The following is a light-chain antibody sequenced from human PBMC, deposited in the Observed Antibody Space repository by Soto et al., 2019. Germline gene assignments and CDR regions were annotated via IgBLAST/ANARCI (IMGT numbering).Light chain of an antibody. V-gene: IGKV3-15*01. Sequence: EIVMTQSPATLSVSPGERATLSCRANQNISSNLAWYQQKTGQAPRLLIYGASTRATGIPARFSGSGSGTEFTLTISSLQSEDFAVYYCQQYNNWPLFGGGTKVDIK. CDR1: QNISSN. J-gene: IGKJ4*02. CDR3: QQYNNWPL. CDR2: GAS.